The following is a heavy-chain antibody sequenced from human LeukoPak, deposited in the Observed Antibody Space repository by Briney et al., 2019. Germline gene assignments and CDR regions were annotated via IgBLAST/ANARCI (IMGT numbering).Heavy chain of an antibody. CDR1: GGSISSGSYY. V-gene: IGHV4-61*02. CDR2: IYTSGST. CDR3: ARGDYGDYHDAFEI. J-gene: IGHJ3*02. D-gene: IGHD4-17*01. Sequence: SETLSLTCTVSGGSISSGSYYWSWIRQPAGKGLEWIGRIYTSGSTNYNPSLKSRVTISVDTSKNQFSLKLSSVTAADTAVYYCARGDYGDYHDAFEIWGQGTVVTVSS.